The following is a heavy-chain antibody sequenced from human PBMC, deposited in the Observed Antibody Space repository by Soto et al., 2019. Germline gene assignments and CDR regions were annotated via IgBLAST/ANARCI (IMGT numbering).Heavy chain of an antibody. J-gene: IGHJ6*02. V-gene: IGHV1-69*01. CDR1: GGTFSSYA. D-gene: IGHD5-18*01. Sequence: QVQLVQSGAEVKKPGSSVKVSCKASGGTFSSYAISWVRQAPGQGLEWMGGIIPIFGTANYAQKFQGRVTITADESTSTAYMELSSLRSEDTAVYYCASDVDTVMAYYYYGMDVWGQGTTVTVSS. CDR3: ASDVDTVMAYYYYGMDV. CDR2: IIPIFGTA.